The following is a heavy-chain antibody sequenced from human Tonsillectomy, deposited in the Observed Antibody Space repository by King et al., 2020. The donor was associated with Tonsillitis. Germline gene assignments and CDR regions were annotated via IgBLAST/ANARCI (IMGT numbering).Heavy chain of an antibody. Sequence: VQLVQSGGGLVQPGGSLRLSCAASGFTFSSYGMSWVRQAPGKGLEWVSVISGSGGSTIYADSVKGRFTISRDNSKNTLYLQMNSLRADDTAVYYCAKDYYDSSGFYRGFDYWGQGTLVTVSS. CDR3: AKDYYDSSGFYRGFDY. CDR2: ISGSGGST. D-gene: IGHD3-22*01. CDR1: GFTFSSYG. V-gene: IGHV3-23*04. J-gene: IGHJ4*02.